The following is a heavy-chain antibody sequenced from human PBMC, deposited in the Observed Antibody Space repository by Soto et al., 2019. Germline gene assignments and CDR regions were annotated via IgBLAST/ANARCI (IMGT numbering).Heavy chain of an antibody. Sequence: SETLSLTCAFSGGSFSGYCWSWIRQSPGKGLEWIGEINHSGSTNYNPSLKSRVTISVDTSKNQFSLKLSSVTAADTAVYYCARKSKQGSSWDYWGQGTLVT. J-gene: IGHJ4*02. D-gene: IGHD6-13*01. CDR3: ARKSKQGSSWDY. CDR2: INHSGST. V-gene: IGHV4-34*01. CDR1: GGSFSGYC.